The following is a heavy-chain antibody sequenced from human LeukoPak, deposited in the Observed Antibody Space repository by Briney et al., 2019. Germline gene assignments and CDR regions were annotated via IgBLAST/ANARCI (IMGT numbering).Heavy chain of an antibody. CDR3: ARICGADCRGAFDI. CDR1: GYSISSGYY. D-gene: IGHD2-21*02. Sequence: SETLSLTCTVSGYSISSGYYWGWIRQPPGKGLEWIGSIYHSGNTYYNPSLKSRVTISVDTSKNQFSLKLSSVTAADTAVYYCARICGADCRGAFDIWGQGTMVTVSS. V-gene: IGHV4-38-2*02. CDR2: IYHSGNT. J-gene: IGHJ3*02.